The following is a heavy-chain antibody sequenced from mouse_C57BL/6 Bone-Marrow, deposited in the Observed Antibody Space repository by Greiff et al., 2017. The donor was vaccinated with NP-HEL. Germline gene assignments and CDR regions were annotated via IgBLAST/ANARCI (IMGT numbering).Heavy chain of an antibody. V-gene: IGHV1-59*01. CDR2: IDPSDSYT. D-gene: IGHD1-1*01. Sequence: QVQLQQPGAELVRPGTSVKLSCKASGYTFTSYWMHWVKQRPGQGLEWIGVIDPSDSYTNYNQKFKGKATLTVDTSSSTAYMQLSSLTSEDSAVYYCASIYYGSSPSAWFAYWGQGTLVTVSA. CDR1: GYTFTSYW. J-gene: IGHJ3*01. CDR3: ASIYYGSSPSAWFAY.